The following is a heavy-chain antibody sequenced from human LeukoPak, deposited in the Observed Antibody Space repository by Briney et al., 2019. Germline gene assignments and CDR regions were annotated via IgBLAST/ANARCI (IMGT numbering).Heavy chain of an antibody. Sequence: GASVKVSCKASGGTFSSYAISWVRQAPGQGLEWMGGIIPIFDTANYAQKFQGRVTITADESTSTAYMELSSLKSEDTAVYYCVRDGVGATKRGAFDYWGQGTLVTVSS. V-gene: IGHV1-69*13. D-gene: IGHD1-26*01. CDR3: VRDGVGATKRGAFDY. J-gene: IGHJ4*02. CDR2: IIPIFDTA. CDR1: GGTFSSYA.